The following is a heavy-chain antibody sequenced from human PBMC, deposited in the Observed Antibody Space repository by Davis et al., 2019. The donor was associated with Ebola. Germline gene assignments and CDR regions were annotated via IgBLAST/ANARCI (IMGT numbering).Heavy chain of an antibody. CDR1: GGSTSSYY. CDR3: ARVSSSGSYLFDY. V-gene: IGHV4-59*12. Sequence: SETLSLTCTVSGGSTSSYYWSWVRQPPGKGLEWIGYIYYSGNTNYNPSLKSRVTISLDTSKNQLYLKLKSVTAADTAVYYCARVSSSGSYLFDYWGQGTLVTVSS. J-gene: IGHJ4*02. CDR2: IYYSGNT. D-gene: IGHD3-22*01.